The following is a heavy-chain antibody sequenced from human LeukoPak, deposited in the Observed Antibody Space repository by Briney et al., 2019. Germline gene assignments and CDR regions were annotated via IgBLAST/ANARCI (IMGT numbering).Heavy chain of an antibody. V-gene: IGHV3-33*01. Sequence: PGGSLRLSCAASGFTFSSYGMHWVRQAPGKGLEWVAVIWYDGSNKYYADSVKGRFTISRDNSKNTLYPQMNSLRAEDTAVYYCARGGGYSYGYPGYFDYWGQGTLVTVSS. CDR2: IWYDGSNK. CDR1: GFTFSSYG. CDR3: ARGGGYSYGYPGYFDY. D-gene: IGHD5-18*01. J-gene: IGHJ4*02.